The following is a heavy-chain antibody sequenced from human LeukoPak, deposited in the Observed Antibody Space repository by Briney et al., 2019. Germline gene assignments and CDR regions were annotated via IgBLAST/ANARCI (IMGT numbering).Heavy chain of an antibody. V-gene: IGHV1-2*02. CDR3: ARPRLDYMDV. Sequence: ASVKVSCKASGYTFTSYDINWVRQATGQGLEWMGWINPNSGGTNYAQKFQGRVTMTRDTSISTAYMELSRLRSDDTAVYYCARPRLDYMDVWGKGTTVTVSS. J-gene: IGHJ6*03. D-gene: IGHD6-25*01. CDR1: GYTFTSYD. CDR2: INPNSGGT.